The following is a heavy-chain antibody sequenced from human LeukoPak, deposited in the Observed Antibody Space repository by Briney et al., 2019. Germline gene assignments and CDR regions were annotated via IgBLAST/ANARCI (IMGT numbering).Heavy chain of an antibody. J-gene: IGHJ4*02. CDR2: IGESGSHI. V-gene: IGHV3-48*03. CDR1: GFTFSSYE. CDR3: ARETSFSV. Sequence: PGGSLRLSCAASGFTFSSYEMNWVRQAPGRGLEWISCIGESGSHINYADSVKGRFTISRDNAKNSLYLQMNSLRAEDTGVYYCARETSFSVWGRGTLVTVSS. D-gene: IGHD2/OR15-2a*01.